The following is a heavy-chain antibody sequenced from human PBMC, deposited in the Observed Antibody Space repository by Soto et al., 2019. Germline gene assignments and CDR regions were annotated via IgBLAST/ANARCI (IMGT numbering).Heavy chain of an antibody. J-gene: IGHJ6*02. CDR1: GFTFSSYG. D-gene: IGHD3-10*01. Sequence: LRLSCAASGFTFSSYGMHWVRQAPGKGLEWVAVISYDGSNKYYADSVKGRFTISRDNSKNTLYLQMNSLRAEDTAVYYCAKDHGSSYYYGMDVWGQGTTVTVSS. CDR3: AKDHGSSYYYGMDV. CDR2: ISYDGSNK. V-gene: IGHV3-30*18.